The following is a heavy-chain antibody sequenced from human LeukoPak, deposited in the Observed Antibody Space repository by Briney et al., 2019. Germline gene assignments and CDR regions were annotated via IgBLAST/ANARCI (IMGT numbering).Heavy chain of an antibody. CDR2: ISGSGGST. Sequence: GGSLRLSCAASGFTFSSYAMSWVRQAPGKGLEWVSAISGSGGSTYYADSVKGRFTISRDNSKNTLYLQMNSLRAEDTAVYYCANGPIAARPGGYFDYWGQGTLVTVSS. CDR3: ANGPIAARPGGYFDY. J-gene: IGHJ4*02. D-gene: IGHD6-6*01. CDR1: GFTFSSYA. V-gene: IGHV3-23*01.